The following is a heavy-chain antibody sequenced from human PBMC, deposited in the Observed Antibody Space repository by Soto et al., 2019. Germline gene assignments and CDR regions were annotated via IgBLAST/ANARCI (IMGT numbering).Heavy chain of an antibody. CDR2: INAGNGNT. V-gene: IGHV1-3*01. J-gene: IGHJ6*02. D-gene: IGHD6-6*01. CDR1: GYTFTSYA. CDR3: ARDRSIAARISSAGGMDV. Sequence: ASVKVSCKASGYTFTSYAMHWVRQAPGQRLEWKGWINAGNGNTKYSQKFQGRVTITRDTSASTAYMELSSLRSEDTAVYYCARDRSIAARISSAGGMDVWGQGTTVTVSS.